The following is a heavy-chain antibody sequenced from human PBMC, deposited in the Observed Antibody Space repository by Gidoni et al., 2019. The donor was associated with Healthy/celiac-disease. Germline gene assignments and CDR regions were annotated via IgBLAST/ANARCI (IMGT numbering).Heavy chain of an antibody. D-gene: IGHD2-21*02. J-gene: IGHJ4*02. V-gene: IGHV1-69*01. CDR2: TVPIFGTT. CDR1: GGNFSSYA. CDR3: ADGGNSTDIFDY. Sequence: QVQLVQSGAEVNKPVSSVKVSCKASGGNFSSYAISWVRPGPGQGREWMGGTVPIFGTTNYAQKFQGRVTITADESTSTAYMELGSLRSEDTAVYYCADGGNSTDIFDYWGQGTLVTVSS.